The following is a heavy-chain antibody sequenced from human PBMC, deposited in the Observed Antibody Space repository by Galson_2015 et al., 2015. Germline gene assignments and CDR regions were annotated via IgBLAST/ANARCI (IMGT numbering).Heavy chain of an antibody. CDR3: ARDNGDGLVGAPADY. Sequence: SLRLSCAASGFTFSSYAMHWVRQAPGKGLEYVSAISSNGGSTYYANSVKGRFTISRDNSKNTLYLQMGSLRAEDMAVYYCARDNGDGLVGAPADYWGQGTLVTVSS. D-gene: IGHD1-26*01. J-gene: IGHJ4*02. CDR1: GFTFSSYA. CDR2: ISSNGGST. V-gene: IGHV3-64*01.